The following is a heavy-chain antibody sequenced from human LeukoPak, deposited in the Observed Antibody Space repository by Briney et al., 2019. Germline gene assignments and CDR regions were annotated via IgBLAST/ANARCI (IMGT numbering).Heavy chain of an antibody. Sequence: GGSLRLSCAASGFTFSSHWMSWVRQAPGKGLEWVSYISSGSTIYDADSVKGRFTISRDNAKNSLYLQMNSLRAEDTAVYYCARESIAVAGAPFDYWGQGTLVTVSS. CDR3: ARESIAVAGAPFDY. CDR1: GFTFSSHW. CDR2: ISSGSTI. D-gene: IGHD6-19*01. J-gene: IGHJ4*02. V-gene: IGHV3-48*04.